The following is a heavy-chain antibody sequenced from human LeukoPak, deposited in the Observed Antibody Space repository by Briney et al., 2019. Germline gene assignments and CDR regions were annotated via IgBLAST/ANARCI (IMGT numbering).Heavy chain of an antibody. CDR3: TGRGITASRIDY. D-gene: IGHD6-13*01. V-gene: IGHV1-18*01. Sequence: ASVKVSCKASDYTFPSHGLSWVRQASGQGLEWMGWISASNGNTDYAQKFQGRLTMTTDASTKTAHMELRSLRSDDTAMYYCTGRGITASRIDYWGQGTLVTVSS. CDR2: ISASNGNT. J-gene: IGHJ4*02. CDR1: DYTFPSHG.